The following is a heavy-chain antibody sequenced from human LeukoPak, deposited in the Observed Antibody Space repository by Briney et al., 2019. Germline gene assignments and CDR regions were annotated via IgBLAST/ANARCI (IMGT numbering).Heavy chain of an antibody. CDR1: GGSFSGYY. D-gene: IGHD6-6*01. Sequence: SETLSLTCAVYGGSFSGYYWSWIRQPPGKGLEWIGEINHSGSTNYNPSLKSRVTISVDTSKNQFSLKLSSVTAADTAVYYCARRGIAARPPFDYWGQGTLVTVSS. CDR2: INHSGST. J-gene: IGHJ4*02. CDR3: ARRGIAARPPFDY. V-gene: IGHV4-34*01.